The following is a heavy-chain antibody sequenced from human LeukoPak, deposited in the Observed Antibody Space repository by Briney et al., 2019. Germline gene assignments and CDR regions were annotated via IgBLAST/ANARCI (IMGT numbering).Heavy chain of an antibody. J-gene: IGHJ3*02. CDR2: INPNSGGT. D-gene: IGHD3-3*01. V-gene: IGHV1-2*02. Sequence: ASVKVSCKASGYTFTGYYMHWVRQAPGRGLEWMGWINPNSGGTNYAQKFQGRVTMTRDTSISTAYMELSRLRSDDAAVYYSAYDIWSHDACDIWGQGTMVTVSS. CDR1: GYTFTGYY. CDR3: AYDIWSHDACDI.